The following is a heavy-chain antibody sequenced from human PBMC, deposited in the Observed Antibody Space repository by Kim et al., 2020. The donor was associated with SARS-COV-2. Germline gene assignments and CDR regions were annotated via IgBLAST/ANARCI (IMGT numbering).Heavy chain of an antibody. CDR1: GFTFSNAW. CDR2: FKSKTDGGTT. D-gene: IGHD3-10*01. V-gene: IGHV3-15*01. CDR3: TTPITMVRGVITLYGMDV. J-gene: IGHJ6*02. Sequence: GGSLRLSCAASGFTFSNAWMSWVRQAPGKGLEWVGRFKSKTDGGTTDYAAPVKGRFTISRDDSKNTLYLQMNSLKTEDTAVYYCTTPITMVRGVITLYGMDVWGQGTTVTVSS.